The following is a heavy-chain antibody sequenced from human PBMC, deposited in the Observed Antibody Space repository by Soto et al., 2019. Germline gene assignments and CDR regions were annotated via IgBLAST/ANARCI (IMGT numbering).Heavy chain of an antibody. CDR3: ARWRYCSSTSCYTNNWFDS. V-gene: IGHV3-21*06. CDR1: GFTFSSYS. J-gene: IGHJ5*01. D-gene: IGHD2-2*01. CDR2: ISSSSSYI. Sequence: EVQLVESGGGLVKPGGSLRLSCAASGFTFSSYSMNWVRQAPGKGLEWVSSISSSSSYIYYADSVKGRFTISRDNAKNSLYLQMNSLRAEDTAVYYCARWRYCSSTSCYTNNWFDSWGQGTLVTVSS.